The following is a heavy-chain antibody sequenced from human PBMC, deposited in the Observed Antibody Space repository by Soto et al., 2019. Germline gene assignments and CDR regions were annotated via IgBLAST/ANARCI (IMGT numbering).Heavy chain of an antibody. Sequence: PGGSLRLSCAASGFTFSSYAMSWFRQAPGKGLEWVSAISGSGGSTYYADSVKGRFTISRDNSKNTLYLQMNSLRAEDTAVYYYAMPRYGDYPWFDPWGQETLFTVS. CDR1: GFTFSSYA. V-gene: IGHV3-23*01. D-gene: IGHD4-17*01. CDR2: ISGSGGST. J-gene: IGHJ5*02. CDR3: AMPRYGDYPWFDP.